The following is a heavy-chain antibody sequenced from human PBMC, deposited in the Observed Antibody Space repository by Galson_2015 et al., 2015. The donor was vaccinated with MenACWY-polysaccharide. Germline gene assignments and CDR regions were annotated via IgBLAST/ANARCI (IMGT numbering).Heavy chain of an antibody. Sequence: SLRLSCAASGFTFSSYGMNWVRQAPGKGLEWVSSISSSSSYIYYADSVKGRFTISRDNAKNSLYLQMNSLRAEDTGVYYCARGGYCSSTSCLDYYYYGMDVWGQGTTVTVSS. CDR1: GFTFSSYG. D-gene: IGHD2-2*01. V-gene: IGHV3-21*01. CDR2: ISSSSSYI. CDR3: ARGGYCSSTSCLDYYYYGMDV. J-gene: IGHJ6*02.